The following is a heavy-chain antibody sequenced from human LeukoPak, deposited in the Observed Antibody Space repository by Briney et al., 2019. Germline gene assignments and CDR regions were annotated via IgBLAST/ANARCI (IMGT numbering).Heavy chain of an antibody. CDR1: GFMFSRYA. Sequence: GGSLRLSCAASGFMFSRYAMIWVRQTPGKGLEWVSAITETGAGTYYADSVKGRFTMSRDNSRNTVYLQMDSLRAEDAAVYFCARGTAAAANRNWFDSWGQGTLVTVSS. CDR3: ARGTAAAANRNWFDS. CDR2: ITETGAGT. J-gene: IGHJ5*01. V-gene: IGHV3-23*01. D-gene: IGHD6-13*01.